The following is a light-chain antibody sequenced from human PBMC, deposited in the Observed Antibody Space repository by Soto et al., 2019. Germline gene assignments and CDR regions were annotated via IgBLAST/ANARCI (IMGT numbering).Light chain of an antibody. V-gene: IGKV3D-15*01. J-gene: IGKJ5*01. Sequence: EIVMTQSPATLSVSPGERATLSCRASQSVATNLAWYQQKPGQAPRLLIYGPSTRATGIPARFSGSGSGTEFTLTISSLQSEDFAIYYCQQYNNWPAITCGQGTRREIK. CDR1: QSVATN. CDR2: GPS. CDR3: QQYNNWPAIT.